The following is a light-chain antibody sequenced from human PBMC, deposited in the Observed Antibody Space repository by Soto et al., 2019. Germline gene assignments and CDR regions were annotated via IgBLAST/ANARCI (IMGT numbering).Light chain of an antibody. CDR1: SGHSTYA. V-gene: IGLV4-69*01. J-gene: IGLJ2*01. CDR2: VNSDGRH. Sequence: QLVLTQSPSASASLGASVKLTCTLSSGHSTYAIAWHQLQPEKGPRYLMKVNSDGRHTKGDGIPDRFSGSSSGAERYLTISSLQSEDEADYYCQIWVTGIYAVFGGGTKLTVL. CDR3: QIWVTGIYAV.